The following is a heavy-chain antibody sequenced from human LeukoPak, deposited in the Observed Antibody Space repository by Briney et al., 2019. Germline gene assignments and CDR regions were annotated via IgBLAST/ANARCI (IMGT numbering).Heavy chain of an antibody. CDR2: ISSTSTDI. J-gene: IGHJ4*02. V-gene: IGHV3-21*01. Sequence: PGGSLRLSCGVSGFTFSSYSMNWVPQAPGKGLEWVSSISSTSTDIHYADSVKGRFTISRDNAKKSLYLQMNSLRAEDTAVYYCARATSRWLPDYWGQGTLVTVSS. D-gene: IGHD4-17*01. CDR3: ARATSRWLPDY. CDR1: GFTFSSYS.